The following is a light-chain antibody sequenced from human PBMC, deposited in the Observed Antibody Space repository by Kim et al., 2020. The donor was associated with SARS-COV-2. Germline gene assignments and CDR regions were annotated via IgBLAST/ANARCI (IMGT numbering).Light chain of an antibody. CDR3: QQYTSFPIT. CDR1: QGFGNY. CDR2: GAS. V-gene: IGKV1-16*02. Sequence: AFVVDRVTITCRASQGFGNYLAWFQQKPGKPPKSLIYGASTLQSGVPSKFSGSGSGTDFTLTISSLQPDDFATYYCQQYTSFPITFGQGTRLEIK. J-gene: IGKJ5*01.